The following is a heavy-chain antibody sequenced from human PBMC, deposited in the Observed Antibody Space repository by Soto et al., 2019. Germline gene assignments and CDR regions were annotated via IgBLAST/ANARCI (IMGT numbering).Heavy chain of an antibody. CDR1: GFDASVNY. V-gene: IGHV3-66*01. J-gene: IGHJ6*02. CDR2: INSGGTT. CDR3: VRENYYYGRHV. Sequence: EVPLVESGGTLVQPGGSLRLSCAASGFDASVNYMTWVRQAPGKGLEWVSAINSGGTTFYADSVKGRFTISRDNSKNTLYLQMNSLRVEDTAMYYCVRENYYYGRHVWGQGTAVTVSS.